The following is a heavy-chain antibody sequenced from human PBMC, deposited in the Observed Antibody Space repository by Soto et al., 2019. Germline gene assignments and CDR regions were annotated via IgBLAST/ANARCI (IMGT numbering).Heavy chain of an antibody. Sequence: PSETLSLTCTVSGGSISTKDFLWSWIRQSPGKGLEWIGYIYYSGVTYYNPSLKSRVSFSVYTSKNQFSLKLTSVTVADTALYYCARAAIACGSGSCYNHYSFALDVSGRGTTVTVS. CDR3: ARAAIACGSGSCYNHYSFALDV. CDR1: GGSISTKDFL. V-gene: IGHV4-30-4*01. J-gene: IGHJ6*02. D-gene: IGHD2-2*02. CDR2: IYYSGVT.